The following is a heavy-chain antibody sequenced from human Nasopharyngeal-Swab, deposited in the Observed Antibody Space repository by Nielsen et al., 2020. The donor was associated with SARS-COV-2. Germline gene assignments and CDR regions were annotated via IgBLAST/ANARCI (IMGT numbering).Heavy chain of an antibody. CDR2: FDPEDGET. V-gene: IGHV1-24*01. Sequence: ASVKVSCKVSGYTLTELSMHWVRQAPGKGLGWMGGFDPEDGETIYAQKFQGRVTMTEDTSTDTAYMELSSLRSEDTAVYYCATVGYSSSWYVEYFQHWGQGTLVTVSS. CDR1: GYTLTELS. J-gene: IGHJ1*01. CDR3: ATVGYSSSWYVEYFQH. D-gene: IGHD6-13*01.